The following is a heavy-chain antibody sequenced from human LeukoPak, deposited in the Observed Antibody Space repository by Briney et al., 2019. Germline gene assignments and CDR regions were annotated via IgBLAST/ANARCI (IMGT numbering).Heavy chain of an antibody. J-gene: IGHJ4*02. CDR1: GFTFSSYW. Sequence: GGSLRLSCAASGFTFSSYWMSWVRQAPGKGLEWVANIKQDGSEKYYADSVKGRFTISRDNSKNTLYLQMNSLRAEDTAVYYCAKEDMEAEYYFDYWGQGTLVTVSS. CDR3: AKEDMEAEYYFDY. D-gene: IGHD2-15*01. V-gene: IGHV3-7*01. CDR2: IKQDGSEK.